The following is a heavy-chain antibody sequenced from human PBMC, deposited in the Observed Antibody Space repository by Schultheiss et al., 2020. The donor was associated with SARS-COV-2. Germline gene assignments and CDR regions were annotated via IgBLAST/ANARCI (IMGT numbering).Heavy chain of an antibody. CDR2: ISSSSSYI. CDR1: GFTVSSNY. CDR3: ARPDSRYFDL. J-gene: IGHJ2*01. D-gene: IGHD1-14*01. Sequence: GESLKISCAASGFTVSSNYMSWVRQAPGKGLEWVSSISSSSSYIYYADSVKGRFTISRDNAKNSLYLQMNSLRAEDTAVYYCARPDSRYFDLWGRGTLVTVSS. V-gene: IGHV3-21*01.